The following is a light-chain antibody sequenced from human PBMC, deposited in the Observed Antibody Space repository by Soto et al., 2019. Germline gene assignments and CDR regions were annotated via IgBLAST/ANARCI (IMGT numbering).Light chain of an antibody. J-gene: IGKJ4*01. CDR1: QSVRTY. V-gene: IGKV3-11*01. CDR3: QQRSAWPLT. Sequence: EIVVTQSPATLSLSPGERATLSCRASQSVRTYLAWYQQKPGQAPRLLLFDASQRATGIPARFSGSGSGTDFTLTSSNLEREDVAFYHCQQRSAWPLTFGGGTEVEIK. CDR2: DAS.